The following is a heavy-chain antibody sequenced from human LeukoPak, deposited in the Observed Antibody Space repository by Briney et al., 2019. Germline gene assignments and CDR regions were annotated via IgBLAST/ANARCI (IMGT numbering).Heavy chain of an antibody. V-gene: IGHV3-11*05. CDR1: GFNLNDYY. CDR3: ARELGVSRAFDI. D-gene: IGHD6-6*01. Sequence: PGGSLTLSCVGSGFNLNDYYMAWIRHTPGKGLQRVSYMRRGSDYKAYEDSVKGRFTISRDNGKNSLYLQMNSLTAEDTAVYYCARELGVSRAFDIWGQGTMVTVSS. CDR2: MRRGSDYK. J-gene: IGHJ3*02.